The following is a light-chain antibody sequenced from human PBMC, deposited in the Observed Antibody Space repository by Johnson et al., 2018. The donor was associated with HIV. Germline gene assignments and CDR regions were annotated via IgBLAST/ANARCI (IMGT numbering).Light chain of an antibody. CDR1: SSNIGNNY. J-gene: IGLJ1*01. CDR3: GTWDTSLSAYV. V-gene: IGLV1-51*01. Sequence: SVLTQPPSVSAAPGQKVTISCSGSSSNIGNNYVSWYQQLPGTAPKLLIYDNNKRPSGIPDRFSGSKSGTSATLGITGLQTGDEADYYCGTWDTSLSAYVFGT. CDR2: DNN.